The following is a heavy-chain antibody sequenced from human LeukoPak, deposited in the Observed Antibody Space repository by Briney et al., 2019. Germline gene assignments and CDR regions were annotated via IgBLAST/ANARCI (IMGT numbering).Heavy chain of an antibody. J-gene: IGHJ4*02. CDR3: ARLSGYSSGHYYSDY. D-gene: IGHD3-22*01. V-gene: IGHV4-59*01. Sequence: SETLSLTCTVSGGSISSDYWSWIRQPPGEGLEWIGYIYYRGSTNYNPSLKSRVTISVDTSKNQFSLKLSSVTAADTAVYYCARLSGYSSGHYYSDYWGQGTLVTVSS. CDR1: GGSISSDY. CDR2: IYYRGST.